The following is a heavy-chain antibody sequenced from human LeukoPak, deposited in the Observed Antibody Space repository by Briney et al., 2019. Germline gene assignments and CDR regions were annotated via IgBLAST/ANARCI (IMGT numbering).Heavy chain of an antibody. J-gene: IGHJ2*01. V-gene: IGHV4-39*07. CDR1: GGSISSKSYH. CDR2: MYYTGTT. Sequence: SETLSLTCTVSGGSISSKSYHWSWIRQPPGKGLEWIGSMYYTGTTYHNPSLKSRVPMSLDTSTNHFSLKLNSVTAADTAVYYCASLSIRYFDLWGRGTVLTVSS. CDR3: ASLSIRYFDL.